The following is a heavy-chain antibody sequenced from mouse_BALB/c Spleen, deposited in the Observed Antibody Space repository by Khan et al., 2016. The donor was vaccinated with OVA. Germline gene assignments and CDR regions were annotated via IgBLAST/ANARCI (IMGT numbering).Heavy chain of an antibody. D-gene: IGHD1-1*01. CDR2: IHPYSFDY. Sequence: EVQLQQSGPELLKPGASVKMSCKASGYTFTNYVMHWVKQKPGQGLEWIGYIHPYSFDYKYNEQFKGKATLTSDKSSSTAYMELSSLTSEDSAVYYCVRALYYYGSSYEGFAYWGQGTLVTVPA. CDR1: GYTFTNYV. CDR3: VRALYYYGSSYEGFAY. J-gene: IGHJ3*01. V-gene: IGHV1S136*01.